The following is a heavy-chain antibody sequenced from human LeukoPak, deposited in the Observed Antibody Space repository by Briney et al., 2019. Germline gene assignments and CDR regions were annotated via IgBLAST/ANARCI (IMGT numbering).Heavy chain of an antibody. CDR3: ARDLHEYCSGGSCYLGCDY. D-gene: IGHD2-15*01. Sequence: ASVKVSCKASGGTFSSYAISWVRQAPGQGLEWMGRIIPILGIANYAQKFQGRVTITADKSTSTAYMELRSLRSDDTAVYYCARDLHEYCSGGSCYLGCDYWGQGTLVTVSS. J-gene: IGHJ4*02. V-gene: IGHV1-69*04. CDR2: IIPILGIA. CDR1: GGTFSSYA.